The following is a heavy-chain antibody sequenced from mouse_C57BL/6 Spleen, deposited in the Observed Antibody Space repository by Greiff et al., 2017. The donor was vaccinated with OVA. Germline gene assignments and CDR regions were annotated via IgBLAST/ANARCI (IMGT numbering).Heavy chain of an antibody. Sequence: EVKLVESGGGLVQPGGSMKLSCAASGFTFSDAWMDWVRQSPEKGLEWVAEIRNKANNHATYYAESVKGRFTISRDDSKSSVYLQMNSLRAEDTGIYYCTTGIYYDYDGVYAMDYWGQGTSVTVSS. J-gene: IGHJ4*01. CDR1: GFTFSDAW. V-gene: IGHV6-6*01. CDR2: IRNKANNHAT. D-gene: IGHD2-4*01. CDR3: TTGIYYDYDGVYAMDY.